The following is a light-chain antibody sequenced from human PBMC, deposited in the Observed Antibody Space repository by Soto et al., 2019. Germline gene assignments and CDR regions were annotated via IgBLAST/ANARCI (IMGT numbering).Light chain of an antibody. CDR2: DVS. V-gene: IGLV2-14*01. Sequence: QSVLTQPASVSGSPGQSITISCTGTSSDVGGYNYVSWYQQHPAKAPKLMIYDVSNRPSGVSNRFSGSKSGNTASLSISGLHAEDEADYSCSSYTSSSTYVFGTGTHLTVL. CDR1: SSDVGGYNY. J-gene: IGLJ1*01. CDR3: SSYTSSSTYV.